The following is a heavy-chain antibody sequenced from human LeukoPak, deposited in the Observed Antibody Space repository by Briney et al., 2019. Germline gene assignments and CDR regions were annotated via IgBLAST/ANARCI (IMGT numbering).Heavy chain of an antibody. D-gene: IGHD3-3*01. CDR2: INPNSGGT. Sequence: ASVKVSCKASGYTFTGYYMHWVRQAPGQGLEWMGWINPNSGGTNYAQKFQGRVTMTRDTSISTAYMELSRLRSDDTAVYYCARVDFWSGSIDYWGQETLVTVSS. V-gene: IGHV1-2*02. CDR3: ARVDFWSGSIDY. CDR1: GYTFTGYY. J-gene: IGHJ4*02.